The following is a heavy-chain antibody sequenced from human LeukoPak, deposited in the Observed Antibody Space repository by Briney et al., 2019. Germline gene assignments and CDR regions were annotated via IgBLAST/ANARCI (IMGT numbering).Heavy chain of an antibody. CDR2: ISTTSGNI. Sequence: GGSLRLSCAASGFTFSSYSMNWVRQAPGKGLEWVAAISTTSGNIYYADSVKGRFTISRDNAKNSLYLQMNSLRAEDTAVYYCASLTLRANYWGQGTLVTVSS. D-gene: IGHD4-17*01. CDR3: ASLTLRANY. J-gene: IGHJ4*02. CDR1: GFTFSSYS. V-gene: IGHV3-21*01.